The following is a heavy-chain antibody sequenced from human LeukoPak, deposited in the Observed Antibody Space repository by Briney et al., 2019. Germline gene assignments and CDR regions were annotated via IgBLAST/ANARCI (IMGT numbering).Heavy chain of an antibody. CDR3: ARGVHDSEGNDAFDI. CDR2: FYYVGST. CDR1: GGSISSGGYY. V-gene: IGHV4-31*03. D-gene: IGHD3-22*01. J-gene: IGHJ3*02. Sequence: PSETLSLTCTVSGGSISSGGYYWGWLRQHPGKGLEWIGYFYYVGSTYYIPSLKSRVTISVDTSKTQFSLKLSSVTAADTAVYYCARGVHDSEGNDAFDIWGQGTMVTVSS.